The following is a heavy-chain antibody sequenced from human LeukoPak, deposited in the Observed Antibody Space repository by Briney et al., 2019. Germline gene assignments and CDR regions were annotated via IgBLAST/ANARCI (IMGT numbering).Heavy chain of an antibody. J-gene: IGHJ5*02. V-gene: IGHV3-7*01. CDR3: ARGKGWIDP. CDR2: IKEDGSEK. CDR1: GFTFSSYW. Sequence: PGGSLRLSWAASGFTFSSYWMSWVRQAPGKGLEGVANIKEDGSEKYSVDSVKGRFTISRDNAKNSLYLQMNSLRAEDTAGYYSARGKGWIDPWGQGTLVTVSS.